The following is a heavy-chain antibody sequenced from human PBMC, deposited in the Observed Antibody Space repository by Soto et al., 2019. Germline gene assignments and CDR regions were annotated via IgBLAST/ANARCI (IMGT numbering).Heavy chain of an antibody. Sequence: ASVNVSCKASGYTFTSYGISWVRQAPGQGLEWMGWISAYNGNTNYAQKLQGRVTMTTDTSTSTAYMELRSLRSDDTAVYYCARDRDFWSGYYIPDYWGQGTLVTVSS. CDR2: ISAYNGNT. D-gene: IGHD3-3*01. CDR3: ARDRDFWSGYYIPDY. V-gene: IGHV1-18*01. CDR1: GYTFTSYG. J-gene: IGHJ4*02.